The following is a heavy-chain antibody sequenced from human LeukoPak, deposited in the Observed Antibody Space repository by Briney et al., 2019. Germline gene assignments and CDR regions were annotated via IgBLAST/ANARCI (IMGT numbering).Heavy chain of an antibody. CDR1: GYTFTSYY. CDR3: ARYVFESSGYKNWFDP. CDR2: INPNSGGT. J-gene: IGHJ5*02. D-gene: IGHD3-22*01. Sequence: ASVTVSCKASGYTFTSYYMHWVRQAPGQGLEWMGWINPNSGGTNYAQKFQGRVTMTRDTSISTAYMELSRLRSDDTAVYCCARYVFESSGYKNWFDPWGEGTLVTLSS. V-gene: IGHV1-2*02.